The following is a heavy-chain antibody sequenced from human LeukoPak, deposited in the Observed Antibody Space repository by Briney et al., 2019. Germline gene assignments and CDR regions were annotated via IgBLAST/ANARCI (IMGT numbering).Heavy chain of an antibody. V-gene: IGHV3-33*01. Sequence: GGSLRLSCAASGFTFSSYGMHWVRQAPGKGLEWVAVIWYDGSNKYYADSVKGRFTISRDNSKNTLYLQMNSLRAEDTAVYYCAREASGGWYYFDYWGQGTLVTVSS. J-gene: IGHJ4*02. CDR1: GFTFSSYG. CDR3: AREASGGWYYFDY. CDR2: IWYDGSNK. D-gene: IGHD6-19*01.